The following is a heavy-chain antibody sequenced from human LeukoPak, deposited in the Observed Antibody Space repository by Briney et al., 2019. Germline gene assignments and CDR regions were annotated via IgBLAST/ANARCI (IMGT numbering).Heavy chain of an antibody. J-gene: IGHJ3*02. CDR1: GYTFTSYG. CDR3: ARDHTAGYSNLPDAFDI. CDR2: ISAYNGNT. D-gene: IGHD6-13*01. Sequence: ASVKVSCKASGYTFTSYGISWVRQAPGQGLEWMGWISAYNGNTNYAQKHQGRVTMTTDTSTSTAYMELRSLRSDDTAVYYCARDHTAGYSNLPDAFDIWGQGTMVTVSS. V-gene: IGHV1-18*01.